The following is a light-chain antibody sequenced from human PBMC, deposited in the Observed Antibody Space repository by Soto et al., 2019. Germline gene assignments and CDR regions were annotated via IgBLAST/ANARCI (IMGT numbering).Light chain of an antibody. V-gene: IGKV1-33*01. CDR1: QDISNY. Sequence: IQMTQSPSSLSASVGDRVTIACQASQDISNYLNWYQQKQGKAPTLLIYDASDLETGVPSRFSGSGYGTDFTFTISSLLTEDIATYYCQQYDNLPLTFGGGTKVDIK. CDR2: DAS. J-gene: IGKJ4*01. CDR3: QQYDNLPLT.